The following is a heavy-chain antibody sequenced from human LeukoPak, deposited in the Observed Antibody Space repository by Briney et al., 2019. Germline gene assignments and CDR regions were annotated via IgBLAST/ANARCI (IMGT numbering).Heavy chain of an antibody. J-gene: IGHJ4*02. CDR1: GFTVSNNY. CDR3: ARGDCSSTSLLECYFDY. Sequence: PGGSLRLSCAASGFTVSNNYMAWVRQAPGKGLEWVSSISSGSSYMYYADSVKGRFTISRDNAKNSLYLQMNSLRAEDTAVYYCARGDCSSTSLLECYFDYWGQGTLVTVSS. D-gene: IGHD2-2*01. CDR2: ISSGSSYM. V-gene: IGHV3-21*01.